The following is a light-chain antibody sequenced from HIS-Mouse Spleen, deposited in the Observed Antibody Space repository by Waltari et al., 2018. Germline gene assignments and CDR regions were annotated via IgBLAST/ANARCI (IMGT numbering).Light chain of an antibody. CDR1: NIGSKS. J-gene: IGLJ2*01. V-gene: IGLV3-21*03. Sequence: SYVLTQPPSVSVAPGKTARITCGGNNIGSKSVHWYQQKPGQAPVLVVYDDRDRPAGIPERFSGSNAGKQATLTISRVEAGDEADYYCQVWDSSSDHVVFGGGTKLTVL. CDR2: DDR. CDR3: QVWDSSSDHVV.